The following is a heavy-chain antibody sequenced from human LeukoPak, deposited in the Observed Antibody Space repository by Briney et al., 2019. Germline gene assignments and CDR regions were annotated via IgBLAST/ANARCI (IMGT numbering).Heavy chain of an antibody. D-gene: IGHD6-13*01. CDR3: ALYRSSRDYYYYYMDV. CDR1: GGSINSNY. Sequence: SETLSLTCTVSGGSINSNYWSWIRQPPGKGLEWIGYIYYSGSTNCNPSLQSRVTISVDTSKNQFSLRLRSVTAADTAVYYCALYRSSRDYYYYYMDVWGKGTTVTVSS. J-gene: IGHJ6*03. CDR2: IYYSGST. V-gene: IGHV4-59*01.